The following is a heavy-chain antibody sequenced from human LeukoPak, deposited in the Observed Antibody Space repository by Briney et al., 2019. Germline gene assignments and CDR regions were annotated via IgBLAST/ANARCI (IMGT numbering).Heavy chain of an antibody. CDR3: ARGALPPYYYDSSGYDFDY. V-gene: IGHV1-2*02. CDR2: INPNSGGT. D-gene: IGHD3-22*01. Sequence: ASVKVSCKASGYTFTGYYMRWVRQAPGQGLEWMGWINPNSGGTNYAQKFQGRVTMTRDTSISTAYMELSRLRSDDTAVYYCARGALPPYYYDSSGYDFDYWGQGTLVTVSS. CDR1: GYTFTGYY. J-gene: IGHJ4*02.